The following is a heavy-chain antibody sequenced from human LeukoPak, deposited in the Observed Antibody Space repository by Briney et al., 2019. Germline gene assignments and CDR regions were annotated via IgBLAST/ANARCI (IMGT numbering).Heavy chain of an antibody. Sequence: PGGSLRLSCAASGFSFSNYAMSWVRQAPGKGLEWVSAISTTSGSTFYADSVKGRFTISRDNSKNTLYLQMHSLRAEDTAVYYCAKGGYSYGRTYFDYWGQGTVVTVSS. CDR1: GFSFSNYA. CDR3: AKGGYSYGRTYFDY. V-gene: IGHV3-23*01. D-gene: IGHD5-18*01. CDR2: ISTTSGST. J-gene: IGHJ4*02.